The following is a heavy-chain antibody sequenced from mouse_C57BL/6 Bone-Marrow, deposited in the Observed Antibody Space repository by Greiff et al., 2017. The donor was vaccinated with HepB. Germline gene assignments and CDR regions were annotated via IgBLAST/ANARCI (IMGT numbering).Heavy chain of an antibody. CDR3: ARRYYGSSWYFDV. CDR2: INPSTGGT. CDR1: GYSFTGYY. J-gene: IGHJ1*03. Sequence: EVQLQQSGPELVKPGASVKISCKASGYSFTGYYMNWVKQSPEKSLEWIGEINPSTGGTTYNQKFKAKATLTVDKSSSTAYMQLSSLTSEDSAVYYCARRYYGSSWYFDVWGTGTTVTVSS. V-gene: IGHV1-42*01. D-gene: IGHD1-1*01.